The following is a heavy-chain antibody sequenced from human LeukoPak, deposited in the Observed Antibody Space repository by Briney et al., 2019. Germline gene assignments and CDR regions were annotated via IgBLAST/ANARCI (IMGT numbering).Heavy chain of an antibody. CDR1: GFTFSSYA. D-gene: IGHD3-10*01. Sequence: PGGSLRLSCAASGFTFSSYAMSWVRQAPGKGLEWVSAISGSGGSTYYADSVKGRFTISRDNSKNTLYLQMNSLRAEDTAVYYCAKDGLWFGEFTYYFDYWGQGTLVTVSS. CDR2: ISGSGGST. CDR3: AKDGLWFGEFTYYFDY. J-gene: IGHJ4*02. V-gene: IGHV3-23*01.